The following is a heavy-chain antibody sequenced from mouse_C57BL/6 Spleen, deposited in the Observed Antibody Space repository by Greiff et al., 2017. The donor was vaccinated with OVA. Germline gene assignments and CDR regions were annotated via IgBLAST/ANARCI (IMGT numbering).Heavy chain of an antibody. CDR2: IWTGGGT. D-gene: IGHD2-3*01. V-gene: IGHV2-9-1*01. CDR3: ASDGYKGYYAMDY. CDR1: GFSLTSYA. Sequence: VQLQQSGPGLVAPSQSLSITCTVSGFSLTSYAISWVRQPPGKGLEWLGVIWTGGGTNYNSALKSRLSISKDNSKSQVFLKMNSLQTDDTARYYCASDGYKGYYAMDYWGQGTSVTVSS. J-gene: IGHJ4*01.